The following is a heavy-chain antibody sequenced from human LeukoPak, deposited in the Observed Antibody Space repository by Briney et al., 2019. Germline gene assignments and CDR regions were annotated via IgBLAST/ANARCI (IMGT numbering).Heavy chain of an antibody. J-gene: IGHJ4*02. D-gene: IGHD3-22*01. V-gene: IGHV3-23*01. CDR3: AKDKVVITTSSFDY. CDR2: ISGSGGST. Sequence: GGSLRLSCAASGYTFSSYALSWVRQAPGVGLEWVSAISGSGGSTYYADSVKGRFTISRDNSKNTLYPQMNSLRAEDTAVYYCAKDKVVITTSSFDYWGQGTLVTVSS. CDR1: GYTFSSYA.